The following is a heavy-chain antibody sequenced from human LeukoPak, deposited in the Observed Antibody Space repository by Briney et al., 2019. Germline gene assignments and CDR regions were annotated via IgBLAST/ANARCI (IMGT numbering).Heavy chain of an antibody. CDR1: GFTFSSYG. Sequence: GGSLRLSCAASGFTFSSYGMHWVRQAPGKGLEWIANVNPDMSEKNYVESVKGRFTISRDKVKNSLYLQMNSLRAEDTAVYYCARDLYRIVVVPHYFDYWGQGTLVTVSS. V-gene: IGHV3-7*01. J-gene: IGHJ4*02. CDR3: ARDLYRIVVVPHYFDY. CDR2: VNPDMSEK. D-gene: IGHD3-22*01.